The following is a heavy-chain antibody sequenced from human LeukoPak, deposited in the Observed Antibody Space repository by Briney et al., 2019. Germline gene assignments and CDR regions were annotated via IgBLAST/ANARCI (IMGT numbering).Heavy chain of an antibody. Sequence: PGGSLRLSCAASGFTFSSYAMHWVRQAPGKGLEYVSAISSNGGSTYYANSVKGRFTISRDNSKNTLYLQMGSLRAEDMAVYYCARGGYDYVWGSYRVFDYWGQGTLVTVSS. V-gene: IGHV3-64*01. D-gene: IGHD3-16*02. J-gene: IGHJ4*02. CDR1: GFTFSSYA. CDR2: ISSNGGST. CDR3: ARGGYDYVWGSYRVFDY.